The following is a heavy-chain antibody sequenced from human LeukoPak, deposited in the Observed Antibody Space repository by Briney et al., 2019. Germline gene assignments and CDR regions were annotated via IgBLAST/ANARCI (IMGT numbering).Heavy chain of an antibody. V-gene: IGHV1-24*01. CDR1: GYTLTELS. D-gene: IGHD3-10*01. CDR2: FDPEDGET. Sequence: ASVKVSCKVSGYTLTELSMHWVRQAPGKGLEWMGGFDPEDGETIYAQKFQGRVTMTEDTSTDTAYMELSSLRSEDTAVYYCATGLTMVRGRLTRYYYDYYGMDVWGQGTTVTVSS. J-gene: IGHJ6*02. CDR3: ATGLTMVRGRLTRYYYDYYGMDV.